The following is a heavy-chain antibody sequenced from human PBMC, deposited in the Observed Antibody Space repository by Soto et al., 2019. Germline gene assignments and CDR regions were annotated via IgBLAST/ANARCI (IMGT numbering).Heavy chain of an antibody. CDR1: GYTFPSYD. CDR2: MNPNSGNT. D-gene: IGHD1-1*01. Sequence: GASVKVSCKASGYTFPSYDINWGRQATGQGLEWMGWMNPNSGNTGYAQKFQGRVTMTRNTSISTAYMELSSLRSEDTAVYYCARGWNCWNYYYYYGIDVWGQRTTVPVSS. J-gene: IGHJ6*02. V-gene: IGHV1-8*01. CDR3: ARGWNCWNYYYYYGIDV.